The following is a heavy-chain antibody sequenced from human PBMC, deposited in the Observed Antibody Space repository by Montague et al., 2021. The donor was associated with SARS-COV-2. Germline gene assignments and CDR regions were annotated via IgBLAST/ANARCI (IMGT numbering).Heavy chain of an antibody. J-gene: IGHJ6*02. D-gene: IGHD3-10*01. V-gene: IGHV4-4*07. CDR3: AGGSGIINFYNSGMDV. CDR2: IYTSGTT. Sequence: SETLSLTCTVSGGSISSYYWSWIRQPAGKGLEWIGRIYTSGTTNYNPSLKSRVTMSVDTSKNQFSLKLSSVTAADTAVYYSAGGSGIINFYNSGMDVWGQGTTVTASS. CDR1: GGSISSYY.